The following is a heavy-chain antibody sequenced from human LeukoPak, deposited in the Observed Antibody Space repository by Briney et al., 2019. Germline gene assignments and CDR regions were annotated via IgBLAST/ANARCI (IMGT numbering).Heavy chain of an antibody. Sequence: GRSLRLSCAASGFTFSSYGMHWGRQAPGKGLEWVAVISYDGSNKYYADSVKGRFTISRDNSKNPLHLQMNSLRAEDTALYYCAKDISYRGTYYYYGMDVWGQGTTVTVSS. D-gene: IGHD3-16*01. CDR1: GFTFSSYG. J-gene: IGHJ6*02. CDR3: AKDISYRGTYYYYGMDV. V-gene: IGHV3-30*18. CDR2: ISYDGSNK.